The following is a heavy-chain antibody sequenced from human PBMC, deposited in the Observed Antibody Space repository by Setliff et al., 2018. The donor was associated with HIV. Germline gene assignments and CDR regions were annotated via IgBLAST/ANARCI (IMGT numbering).Heavy chain of an antibody. Sequence: GGSLSLSCAASGFTFSSNSMNWVRQTQGKGLEWVSSISSSSSYIYYADSVKGRFAISRDNAKNSLYLQLNSLRAEDTAVYYCAKMGATWFDPWGQGTLVTVSS. J-gene: IGHJ5*02. CDR3: AKMGATWFDP. D-gene: IGHD1-26*01. CDR2: ISSSSSYI. CDR1: GFTFSSNS. V-gene: IGHV3-21*01.